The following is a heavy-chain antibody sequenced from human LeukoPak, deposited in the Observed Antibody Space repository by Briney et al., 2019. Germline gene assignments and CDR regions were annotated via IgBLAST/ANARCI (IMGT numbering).Heavy chain of an antibody. V-gene: IGHV3-53*01. CDR1: GFTFSDYY. Sequence: GGSLRLSCAASGFTFSDYYMSWVRQAPGKGLEWVSIIYTGGTTYYADSVKGRFTISRDNSKNTLYLQMNSLRAEDTAVYYCARDGDDTSGYFSPFDYWGQGTLVTVSS. CDR3: ARDGDDTSGYFSPFDY. D-gene: IGHD3-22*01. J-gene: IGHJ4*02. CDR2: IYTGGTT.